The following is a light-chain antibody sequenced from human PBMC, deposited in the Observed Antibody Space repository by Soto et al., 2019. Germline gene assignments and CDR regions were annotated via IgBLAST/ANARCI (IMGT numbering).Light chain of an antibody. J-gene: IGLJ3*02. V-gene: IGLV1-44*01. CDR1: SSNIGSNT. CDR2: SDN. CDR3: ATWDDGLNGWV. Sequence: QSVLTQPPSAPGTPGQRVIISCSGSSSNIGSNTVNWYQQLPGTAPELLIYSDNQRPSGVPDRLSGSKSGTSASLAISGLQSADEADYYCATWDDGLNGWVFGGGTKLTVL.